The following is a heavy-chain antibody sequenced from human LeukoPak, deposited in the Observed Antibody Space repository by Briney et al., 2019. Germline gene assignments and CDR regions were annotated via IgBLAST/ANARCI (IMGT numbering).Heavy chain of an antibody. CDR3: VREANDLLSKDFDF. CDR1: GYTFTSYD. D-gene: IGHD2-2*01. CDR2: MNPNSGNT. J-gene: IGHJ4*02. V-gene: IGHV1-8*01. Sequence: ASVKVSCKASGYTFTSYDINWLRQATGQGLEWMGWMNPNSGNTGYAQKFQGRVTMTRNTSITTAYMALSSLRSEDTAVYYCVREANDLLSKDFDFWGQGTLVAVSS.